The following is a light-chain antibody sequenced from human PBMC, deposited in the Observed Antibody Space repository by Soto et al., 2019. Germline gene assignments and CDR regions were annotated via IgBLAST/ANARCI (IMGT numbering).Light chain of an antibody. CDR1: QSVSTS. Sequence: IVLTQSPATLSLSPGERAALSCRASQSVSTSLAWYQHKPGQAPRLIIYDASKRAPGLPARFSGSGSGTDFTLTISSLEPEDFAVYYCQGRDVWPTFGQGTKVEIK. CDR3: QGRDVWPT. CDR2: DAS. V-gene: IGKV3-11*01. J-gene: IGKJ1*01.